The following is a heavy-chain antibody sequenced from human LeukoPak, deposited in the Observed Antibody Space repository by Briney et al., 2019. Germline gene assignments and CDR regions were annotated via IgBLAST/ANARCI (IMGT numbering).Heavy chain of an antibody. CDR2: ISYDGSNK. J-gene: IGHJ4*02. CDR1: GFTFSSYG. CDR3: AKGYSGYD. D-gene: IGHD5-12*01. Sequence: PGRSLRLSCAASGFTFSSYGMHWVRQAPGKGLEWVAVISYDGSNKYYADSVKGRFTISRDNSKNTLYLQMNSLGAEDTAVYYCAKGYSGYDWGQGTLVTVSS. V-gene: IGHV3-30*18.